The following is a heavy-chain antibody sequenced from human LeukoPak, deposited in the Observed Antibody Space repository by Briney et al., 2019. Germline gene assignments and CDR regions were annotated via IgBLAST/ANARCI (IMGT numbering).Heavy chain of an antibody. CDR1: GFTFSNYA. V-gene: IGHV3-23*01. J-gene: IGHJ6*02. D-gene: IGHD2-2*01. CDR2: TSGSGGRT. Sequence: GGSLRLSCAASGFTFSNYAMTWVRQAPGKGLEWVPGTSGSGGRTNYADSVKGRFTISRDNSKNTLYLQMNSLRVEGTAVYYCAKDRDQRTQFYYYYYGLDVWGQGTTVTVSS. CDR3: AKDRDQRTQFYYYYYGLDV.